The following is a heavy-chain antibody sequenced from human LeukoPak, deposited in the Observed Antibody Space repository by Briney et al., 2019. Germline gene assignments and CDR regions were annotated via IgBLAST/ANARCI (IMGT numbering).Heavy chain of an antibody. CDR3: ARIKSYGDDAFDI. Sequence: PAVTLRFSCSASGFTFSRSWMHRVRQAPGKGLVWVSRINDDGSTTSYADSVKGRFTISRDNAKNTLYLQMNSLRAEDTAVYYCARIKSYGDDAFDIWGQGTMVTVSS. CDR1: GFTFSRSW. J-gene: IGHJ3*02. D-gene: IGHD1-26*01. V-gene: IGHV3-74*01. CDR2: INDDGSTT.